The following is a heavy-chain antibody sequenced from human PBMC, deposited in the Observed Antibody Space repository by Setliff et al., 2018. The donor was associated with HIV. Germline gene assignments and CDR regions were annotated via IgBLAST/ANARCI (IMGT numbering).Heavy chain of an antibody. CDR2: VYPGDSDT. V-gene: IGHV5-51*01. CDR3: ARRPYPGGVLVNYNWLDP. CDR1: GYSFANSW. Sequence: GESLKISCKASGYSFANSWVAWVRQKHGKGLELMGLVYPGDSDTRYSPAFQGQGTISADESTGPAYLQWNSLKASDTSLYVCARRPYPGGVLVNYNWLDPWGQGTLVTVPQ. D-gene: IGHD2-8*01. J-gene: IGHJ5*02.